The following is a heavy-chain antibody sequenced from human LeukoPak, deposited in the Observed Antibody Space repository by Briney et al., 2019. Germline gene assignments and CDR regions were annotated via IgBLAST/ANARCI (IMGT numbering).Heavy chain of an antibody. CDR2: IQSSGGA. D-gene: IGHD1-7*01. Sequence: PSETLSLTCTVSGGSISDGSFYWSWIRQPAGKGLEWIGRIQSSGGARYNPSLKSRVVISLDTSNNQFSLNLNSVTAADTAVYYCARALGSGTPWGSSYYYMDVWGRGTTVIVSS. CDR1: GGSISDGSFY. J-gene: IGHJ6*03. CDR3: ARALGSGTPWGSSYYYMDV. V-gene: IGHV4-61*02.